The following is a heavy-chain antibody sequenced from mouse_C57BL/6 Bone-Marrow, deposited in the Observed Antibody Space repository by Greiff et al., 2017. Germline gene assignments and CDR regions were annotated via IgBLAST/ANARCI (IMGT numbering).Heavy chain of an antibody. CDR1: GYSITSGHY. D-gene: IGHD1-1*01. J-gene: IGHJ2*01. CDR3: ARAGYYGSLVLFDY. CDR2: ISYDGSN. V-gene: IGHV3-6*01. Sequence: EVKLMESGPGLVKPSQSLSLTCSVTGYSITSGHYWNWIRQFPGNKLEWMGYISYDGSNNYNPSLKNRISITRDTSKNQFFLKLNSVTTEDTATYYCARAGYYGSLVLFDYWGQGTTLTVSS.